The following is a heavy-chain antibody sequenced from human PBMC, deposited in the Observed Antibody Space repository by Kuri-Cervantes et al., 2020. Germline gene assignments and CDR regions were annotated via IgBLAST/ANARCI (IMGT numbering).Heavy chain of an antibody. Sequence: SETLSLTCTVSGGSINNYYWSWIRQPPGKGLEWIGYIQYTGNTNYNPSLKSRVTISLDTSKNQVSLKMNSVTAADTAIYYCASLGYNYGPLSYWGQGTQVTVSS. V-gene: IGHV4-59*01. D-gene: IGHD5-18*01. CDR1: GGSINNYY. J-gene: IGHJ4*02. CDR3: ASLGYNYGPLSY. CDR2: IQYTGNT.